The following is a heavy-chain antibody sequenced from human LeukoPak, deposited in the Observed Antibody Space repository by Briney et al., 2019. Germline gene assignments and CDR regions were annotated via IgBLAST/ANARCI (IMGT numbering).Heavy chain of an antibody. Sequence: SETLSLTCTVSRGSISTYYWNWIRQPPGKGLEWIGYIYYTGTTDYNPSLKSRVTMSVDTSKNQFSLKLSSVTTADTAVYYCAGYDILTGHSLVWGQGTLVTVSS. CDR1: RGSISTYY. CDR2: IYYTGTT. CDR3: AGYDILTGHSLV. J-gene: IGHJ4*02. V-gene: IGHV4-59*01. D-gene: IGHD3-9*01.